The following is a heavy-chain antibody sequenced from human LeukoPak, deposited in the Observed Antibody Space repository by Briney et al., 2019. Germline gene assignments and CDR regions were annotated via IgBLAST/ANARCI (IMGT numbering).Heavy chain of an antibody. D-gene: IGHD2-15*01. Sequence: PGGSLRLSCGASGFSCSTYAMTWVRQAPGKGLEWVSAISASGGRTYYADSVKGRFTISRDNSRDTLYLQMNNLRAEDTAVYYCAKKYCSGFTCYPIDYWGQGALVTVSS. CDR2: ISASGGRT. CDR3: AKKYCSGFTCYPIDY. V-gene: IGHV3-23*01. CDR1: GFSCSTYA. J-gene: IGHJ4*02.